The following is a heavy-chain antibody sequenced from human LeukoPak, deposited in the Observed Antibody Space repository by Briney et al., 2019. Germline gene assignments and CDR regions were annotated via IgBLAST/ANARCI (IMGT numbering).Heavy chain of an antibody. CDR2: INAGNGNT. Sequence: ASVKVSCKASGYTFTSYAMHWVRQAPGQGLEWMGWINAGNGNTKYSQKFQGRVTITRDTSASTAYMELSSLRSEDTAVYYCARIVAARSNWFDPWGQGTLVTVSS. D-gene: IGHD6-6*01. CDR3: ARIVAARSNWFDP. J-gene: IGHJ5*02. CDR1: GYTFTSYA. V-gene: IGHV1-3*01.